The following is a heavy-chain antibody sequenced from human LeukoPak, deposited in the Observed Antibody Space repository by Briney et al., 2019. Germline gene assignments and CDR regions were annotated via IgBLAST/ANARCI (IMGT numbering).Heavy chain of an antibody. Sequence: GGSLRLSCVASGFTFSSRWMHWVRQAPGKGLVWVSIINTDGSTTRYADFVEGRFTISRDNARNTLYLEMNSLRVEDSAVYFCARDISRTMDVWGQGTTVTV. J-gene: IGHJ6*02. CDR2: INTDGSTT. V-gene: IGHV3-74*01. CDR3: ARDISRTMDV. CDR1: GFTFSSRW. D-gene: IGHD2/OR15-2a*01.